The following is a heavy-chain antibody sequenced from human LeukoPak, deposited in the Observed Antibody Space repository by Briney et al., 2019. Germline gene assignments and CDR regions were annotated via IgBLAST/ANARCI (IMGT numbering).Heavy chain of an antibody. J-gene: IGHJ4*02. D-gene: IGHD3-9*01. CDR1: GYTLTELS. CDR3: ATSYYDILTGYRPLAY. Sequence: ASAKVSCKVSGYTLTELSMHWVRQAPGKGLEWMGGFDPENGETIYAQKFQGRVTMTEDTSTDTAYMELSSLRSEDTAVYYCATSYYDILTGYRPLAYWGQGTLVTVSS. V-gene: IGHV1-24*01. CDR2: FDPENGET.